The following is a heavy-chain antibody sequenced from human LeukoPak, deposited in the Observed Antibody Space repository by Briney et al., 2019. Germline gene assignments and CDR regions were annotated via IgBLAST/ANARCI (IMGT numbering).Heavy chain of an antibody. CDR1: GFTFSSYS. CDR3: ASRRHIVATIGTWFDP. V-gene: IGHV3-21*01. Sequence: GVLRLSCAASGFTFSSYSMNWVRQAPGKGLEWVSSISSSSSYIYYADSVKGRFTISRDNAKNSLYLQMNSLRAEDTAVYYCASRRHIVATIGTWFDPWGQGTLVTVSS. CDR2: ISSSSSYI. D-gene: IGHD5-12*01. J-gene: IGHJ5*02.